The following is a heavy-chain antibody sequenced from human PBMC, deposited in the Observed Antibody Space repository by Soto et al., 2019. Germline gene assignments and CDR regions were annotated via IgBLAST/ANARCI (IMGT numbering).Heavy chain of an antibody. CDR2: ISSSSSTI. CDR3: ARDRSGYYDTSGPFDY. Sequence: GGSLRLPCAASGFTFSLYGMHWVRQAPGKGLEWVSYISSSSSTIYYADSVKGRFTISRDNAKNSLYLQMNSLRAEDTAVYYCARDRSGYYDTSGPFDYWGQGTLVTVSS. D-gene: IGHD3-22*01. V-gene: IGHV3-48*01. CDR1: GFTFSLYG. J-gene: IGHJ4*02.